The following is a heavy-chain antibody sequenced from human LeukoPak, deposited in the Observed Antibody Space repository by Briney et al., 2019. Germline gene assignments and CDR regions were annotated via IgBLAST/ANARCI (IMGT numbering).Heavy chain of an antibody. Sequence: SETLSLTCAVSGGSISSSNWWSWVRQPPGKGLEWIGSMYHSGSTNYNASLKSRVTISVDTSKNQFFLKLSSVTAADTAVYYCARSGYYDSSGYFDYWGQGTLVTVSS. CDR2: MYHSGST. J-gene: IGHJ4*02. CDR3: ARSGYYDSSGYFDY. D-gene: IGHD3-22*01. CDR1: GGSISSSNW. V-gene: IGHV4-4*02.